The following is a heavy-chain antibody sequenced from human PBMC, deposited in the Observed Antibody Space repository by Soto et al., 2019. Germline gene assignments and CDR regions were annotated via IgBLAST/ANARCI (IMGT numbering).Heavy chain of an antibody. Sequence: QLQLQESGPGLVKPSETLALTSTVSGGSISSSSYYWGWILQPPGKGLEWIGDLSHSGSTYYNPSLKSRVTISVDTSKNQFSLNLRSVTAADSAVYYCAGHIRTTLSGVVTDDAFDIWGLGTLVTVSS. D-gene: IGHD3-3*01. CDR2: LSHSGST. CDR1: GGSISSSSYY. CDR3: AGHIRTTLSGVVTDDAFDI. J-gene: IGHJ3*02. V-gene: IGHV4-39*01.